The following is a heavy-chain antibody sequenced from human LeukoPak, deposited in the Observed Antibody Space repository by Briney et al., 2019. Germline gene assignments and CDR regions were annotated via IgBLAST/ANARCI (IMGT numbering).Heavy chain of an antibody. CDR1: GDSISNYY. CDR2: IYYSGIT. J-gene: IGHJ2*01. V-gene: IGHV4-59*01. D-gene: IGHD3-3*01. CDR3: AGKYGVVSFFDL. Sequence: SETLSLTCTVSGDSISNYYWSWIRQPPGKGLEWIAYIYYSGITYNNPSLKSRVTVSLDTSKNQFSLKLTSVTAADTAVYYCAGKYGVVSFFDLWGRGTLVTVSS.